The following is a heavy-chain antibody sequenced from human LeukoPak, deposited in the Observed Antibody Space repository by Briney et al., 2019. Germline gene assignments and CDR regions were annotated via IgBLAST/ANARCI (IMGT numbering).Heavy chain of an antibody. CDR1: GSSISSSSYY. V-gene: IGHV4-39*07. CDR3: AREATSYSYYLDY. CDR2: VHDTGST. Sequence: SETLSLTCSVSGSSISSSSYYWGWIRQPPGKGLEWIGSVHDTGSTFYNPSLKSRVTISLDTSKNQFSLKLSSVTAADTAVYYCAREATSYSYYLDYWGQGSLVTVSS. J-gene: IGHJ4*02. D-gene: IGHD4-11*01.